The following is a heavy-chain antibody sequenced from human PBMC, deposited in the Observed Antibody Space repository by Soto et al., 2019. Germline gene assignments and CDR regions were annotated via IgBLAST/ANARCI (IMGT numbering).Heavy chain of an antibody. J-gene: IGHJ6*02. CDR3: PKNDGNWNYYGMDV. Sequence: EVQLLESGGGLVQPGGSLRLSCAASGFTFSRYAMSWVRQAPGKGLEWVSAVSGRGDSTYYVDSVKGRFTISRDTSKNTLYLQMNRLRAEDTAVYYCPKNDGNWNYYGMDVWGQGTTVTVSS. CDR1: GFTFSRYA. CDR2: VSGRGDST. V-gene: IGHV3-23*01. D-gene: IGHD1-20*01.